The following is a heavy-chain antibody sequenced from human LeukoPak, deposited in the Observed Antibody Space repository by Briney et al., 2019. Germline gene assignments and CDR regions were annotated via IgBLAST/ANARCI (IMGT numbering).Heavy chain of an antibody. Sequence: GASEKVSCKASGGTFSSYTISWVRQAPGQGLEWMGRIIPILGIANYAQKFQGRVTITADKSTSTAYMELSSLRSEDTAVYYCARENYYDSSGYYRGYFDYWGQGTLVTVSS. V-gene: IGHV1-69*04. CDR2: IIPILGIA. CDR1: GGTFSSYT. J-gene: IGHJ4*02. CDR3: ARENYYDSSGYYRGYFDY. D-gene: IGHD3-22*01.